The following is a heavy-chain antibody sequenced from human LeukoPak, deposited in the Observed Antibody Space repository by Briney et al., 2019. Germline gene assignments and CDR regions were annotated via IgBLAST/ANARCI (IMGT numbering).Heavy chain of an antibody. CDR2: IYHSGST. J-gene: IGHJ6*03. CDR1: GYSINSGYY. V-gene: IGHV4-38-2*01. Sequence: PSETLSLTCAVSGYSINSGYYWGWIRQPPGKGLEWIGRIYHSGSTYYNPSLKSRVTISVDTSKNQFSLKLSSVTAADTAVYYCARTDDYSPDYYYYMDVWGKGTTVTVSS. D-gene: IGHD4-11*01. CDR3: ARTDDYSPDYYYYMDV.